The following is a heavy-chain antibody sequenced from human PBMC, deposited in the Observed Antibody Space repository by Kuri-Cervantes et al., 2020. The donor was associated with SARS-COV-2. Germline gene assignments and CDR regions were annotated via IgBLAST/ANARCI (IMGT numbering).Heavy chain of an antibody. D-gene: IGHD3-3*01. V-gene: IGHV3-13*03. CDR2: IGTAGDT. CDR1: GFTFSSYD. Sequence: GGSLRLSCAACGFTFSSYDMHWVRQATGKGLEWVSAIGTAGDTYYPGSVKGQFTISRENAKNSLYLQMNSLRAGDTAVYYCARSYDFWSGPSGSAFDIWGQGTMVTVSS. CDR3: ARSYDFWSGPSGSAFDI. J-gene: IGHJ3*02.